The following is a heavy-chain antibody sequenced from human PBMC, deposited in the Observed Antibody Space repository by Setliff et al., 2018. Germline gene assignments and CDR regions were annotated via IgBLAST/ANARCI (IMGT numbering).Heavy chain of an antibody. J-gene: IGHJ3*02. D-gene: IGHD3-22*01. V-gene: IGHV1-18*01. CDR3: ARDLDYQYYYDSSGRDAFDI. Sequence: ASVKVSCKASGYIFTSYGFSWVRQAPGQGLEWMGWISTYNGKTNYAQKFQGRVTMTTDTSTSTAYMELRSLRSDDTAVYYCARDLDYQYYYDSSGRDAFDIWGQGTVVTVSS. CDR2: ISTYNGKT. CDR1: GYIFTSYG.